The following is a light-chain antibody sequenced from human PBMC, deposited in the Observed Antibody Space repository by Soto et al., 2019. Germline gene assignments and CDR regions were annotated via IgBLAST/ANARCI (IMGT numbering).Light chain of an antibody. CDR2: EVT. Sequence: QSALTQPASVSGSPGQSITISCTGTSNDIGAYNYVSWYQHHPVKAPKLIIYEVTNRPSGVSNRFSGSKSGNTASLTISGLRAEDEADYYCSSYTSSRTLYVVPTGTKVT. J-gene: IGLJ1*01. V-gene: IGLV2-14*01. CDR1: SNDIGAYNY. CDR3: SSYTSSRTLYV.